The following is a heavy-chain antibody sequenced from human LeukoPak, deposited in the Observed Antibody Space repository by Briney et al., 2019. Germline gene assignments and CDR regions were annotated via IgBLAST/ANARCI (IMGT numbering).Heavy chain of an antibody. Sequence: GRSLRLSCAASGFVFSSFGMHWVRQAPGKGLEWVAAIWDDGSNKYYADSVKGRFTISRDNSKNTLYLQMNSLRAEDTAVYYCAGTPFYCSGSSCPYYMDVWGKGTTVTVSS. J-gene: IGHJ6*03. V-gene: IGHV3-33*01. CDR3: AGTPFYCSGSSCPYYMDV. D-gene: IGHD2-15*01. CDR2: IWDDGSNK. CDR1: GFVFSSFG.